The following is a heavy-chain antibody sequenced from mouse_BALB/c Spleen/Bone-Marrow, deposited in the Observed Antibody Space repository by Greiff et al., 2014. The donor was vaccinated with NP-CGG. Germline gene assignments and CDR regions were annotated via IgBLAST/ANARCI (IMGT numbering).Heavy chain of an antibody. CDR1: GYNFTSYW. V-gene: IGHV1-55*01. CDR3: ARFSQLGLLAY. J-gene: IGHJ3*01. D-gene: IGHD3-1*01. CDR2: IYPGSGST. Sequence: QVQLQQSGAELVKPGTSVKLSCKASGYNFTSYWINWGKLRPGQGLEGIGDIYPGSGSTNYNEKFKSKATLTVDTSSSTAYMQLSSLASEDSALYYCARFSQLGLLAYWGQGTLVTVSA.